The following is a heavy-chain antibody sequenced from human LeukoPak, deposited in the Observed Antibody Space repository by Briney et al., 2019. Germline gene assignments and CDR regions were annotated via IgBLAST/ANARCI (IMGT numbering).Heavy chain of an antibody. CDR3: ARVYSYGYFYFDY. J-gene: IGHJ4*02. CDR1: GFTFSSYW. V-gene: IGHV3-74*01. Sequence: GGSLRLSCAASGFTFSSYWMHWVRQAPGKGLVWVSRINSDGSSTSYADSVKGRFTISRDNAKNTLCLQMNSLRAEDTAVYYCARVYSYGYFYFDYWGQGTLVTVSS. CDR2: INSDGSST. D-gene: IGHD5-18*01.